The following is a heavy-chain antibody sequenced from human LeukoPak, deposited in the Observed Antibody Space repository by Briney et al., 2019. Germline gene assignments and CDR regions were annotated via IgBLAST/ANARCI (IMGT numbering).Heavy chain of an antibody. V-gene: IGHV3-23*01. CDR3: TRDRGSSTLGDY. J-gene: IGHJ4*02. CDR2: ISGSGGTT. D-gene: IGHD7-27*01. CDR1: GLTFSSYA. Sequence: GGSLRLSCAVSGLTFSSYAMSWVRQAPGKGLEWASAISGSGGTTYYADSVKGRFTISRDNSKNTLYLQMDSLSAEDTAVYYCTRDRGSSTLGDYWGQGTLVTVSS.